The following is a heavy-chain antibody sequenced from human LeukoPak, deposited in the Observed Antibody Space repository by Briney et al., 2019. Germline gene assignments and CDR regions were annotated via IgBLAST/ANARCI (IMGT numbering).Heavy chain of an antibody. J-gene: IGHJ4*02. D-gene: IGHD6-19*01. CDR2: IYTSGST. Sequence: SETLSLTCTVSGGSISSYYWSWILQPAGKGLEWIGRIYTSGSTNYNPSLKSRVTMSVDTSKNQFSLKLSSVTAADTAVYYCARLAVAGTVNFDYWGQGTLVTVSS. CDR1: GGSISSYY. CDR3: ARLAVAGTVNFDY. V-gene: IGHV4-4*07.